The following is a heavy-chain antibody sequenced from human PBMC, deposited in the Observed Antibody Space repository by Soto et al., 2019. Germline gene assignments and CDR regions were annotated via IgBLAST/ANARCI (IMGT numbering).Heavy chain of an antibody. D-gene: IGHD3-10*01. CDR3: ARGVWFGELLRRDYYYMDV. J-gene: IGHJ6*03. CDR2: IYHRGST. Sequence: SETLSLTCTVSGGSISSGDYYWNWIRQHPGKGLEWIGYIYHRGSTKYNPSLKNRVTISVDTSKNQFSLKLSSVTAADTAVYYCARGVWFGELLRRDYYYMDVWGKGTTVTVSS. V-gene: IGHV4-31*03. CDR1: GGSISSGDYY.